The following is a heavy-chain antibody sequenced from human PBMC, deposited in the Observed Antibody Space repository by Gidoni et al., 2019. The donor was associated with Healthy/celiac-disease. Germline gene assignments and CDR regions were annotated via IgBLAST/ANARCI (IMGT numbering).Heavy chain of an antibody. J-gene: IGHJ6*02. Sequence: QVRLVQSGAEVKKPGSSVKGSCKASGGTFSSYAISWVRQAPGQGLEWMGGIIPIFGTANYAQKFQGRVTITADESTSTAYMELSSLRSEDTAVYYCARGAHSGSYPLYGGMDVWGQGTTVTVSS. CDR2: IIPIFGTA. CDR1: GGTFSSYA. CDR3: ARGAHSGSYPLYGGMDV. V-gene: IGHV1-69*01. D-gene: IGHD1-26*01.